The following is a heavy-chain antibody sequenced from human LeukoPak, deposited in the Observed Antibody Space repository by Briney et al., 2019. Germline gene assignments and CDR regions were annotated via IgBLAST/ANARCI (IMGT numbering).Heavy chain of an antibody. CDR3: AKTPLAVAPGDFFDN. V-gene: IGHV3-74*03. D-gene: IGHD6-19*01. J-gene: IGHJ4*02. CDR2: VNSDGSST. Sequence: PGGSLRLSCAASGFTFSTYWMHWVRQAPGKGLLWVSRVNSDGSSTMYADSVKGRFTISRDNSKNTLYLQMNSLRADDTAVYYCAKTPLAVAPGDFFDNWGQGTLVTVSS. CDR1: GFTFSTYW.